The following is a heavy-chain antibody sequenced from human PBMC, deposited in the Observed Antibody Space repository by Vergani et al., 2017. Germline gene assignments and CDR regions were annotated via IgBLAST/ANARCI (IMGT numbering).Heavy chain of an antibody. CDR2: ISGSGGST. Sequence: EVQLLESGGGLVQPGGSLRLSCAASGFTFSSYAMSWVRQAPGKGLEWVSAISGSGGSTYYADSVKGRFTISRDNAKNSLYLQMNSLRAEDTAVYYCARAIKGDSGSYYYYYMDVWGKGTTVTVSS. V-gene: IGHV3-23*01. J-gene: IGHJ6*03. CDR1: GFTFSSYA. CDR3: ARAIKGDSGSYYYYYMDV. D-gene: IGHD1-26*01.